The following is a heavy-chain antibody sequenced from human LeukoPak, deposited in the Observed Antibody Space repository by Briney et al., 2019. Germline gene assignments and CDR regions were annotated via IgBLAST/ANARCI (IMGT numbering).Heavy chain of an antibody. J-gene: IGHJ1*01. CDR1: GFTFSSSG. CDR3: ARDRADYGRGFFQY. V-gene: IGHV3-30*02. D-gene: IGHD4-17*01. Sequence: GGSLRLSCAASGFTFSSSGMHWVRQAPGKGLEWVAFIRYDGSYKYYADSVRGRFTISRDNSKNTLYLQMNSLRAEDTAVYYCARDRADYGRGFFQYWGQGALVTVSS. CDR2: IRYDGSYK.